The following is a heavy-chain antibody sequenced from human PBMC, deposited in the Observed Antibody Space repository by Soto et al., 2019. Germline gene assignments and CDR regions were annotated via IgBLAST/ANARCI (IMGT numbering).Heavy chain of an antibody. CDR3: AKWARGCSSTSCYTFYYYGMDV. V-gene: IGHV3-23*01. CDR1: GFTFSSYA. J-gene: IGHJ6*02. D-gene: IGHD2-2*02. CDR2: ISGSGGST. Sequence: GGSLRLSCAASGFTFSSYAMSWVRQAPGKGLEWVSAISGSGGSTYYADSVKGRFTISRDNSKNTLYLQMNSLRAEDTAVYYCAKWARGCSSTSCYTFYYYGMDVWGQGTTVTVSS.